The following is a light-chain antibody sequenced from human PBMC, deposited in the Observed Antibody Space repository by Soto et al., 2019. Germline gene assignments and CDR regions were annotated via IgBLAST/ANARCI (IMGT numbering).Light chain of an antibody. J-gene: IGKJ5*01. CDR1: QSVTSN. V-gene: IGKV3-11*01. CDR2: AAS. CDR3: QQRSNSIT. Sequence: EIVLTQSPDTLAVSPGEVATLSCWASQSVTSNLAWYQQKRGQAPRLLIYAASTRATGIPARFSGSGSGADSTLTISSLEPEDFAVYYCQQRSNSITFGQGTRLAIK.